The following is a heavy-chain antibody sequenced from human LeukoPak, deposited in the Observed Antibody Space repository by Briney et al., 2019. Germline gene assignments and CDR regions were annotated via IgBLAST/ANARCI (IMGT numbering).Heavy chain of an antibody. CDR1: GFTFNTYT. CDR3: ARGGGLDV. Sequence: PGGCLRLSCAASGFTFNTYTMKWVRQAPGKGLEWVSYISGSSGIIDYADSVRGRLTISRDNAKNSLYLQMNSLRAEDTAVYYCARGGGLDVWGQGATVTVSS. J-gene: IGHJ6*02. D-gene: IGHD3-16*01. V-gene: IGHV3-48*01. CDR2: ISGSSGII.